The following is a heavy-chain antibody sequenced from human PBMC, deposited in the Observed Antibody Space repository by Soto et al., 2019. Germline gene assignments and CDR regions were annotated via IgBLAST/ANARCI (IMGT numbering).Heavy chain of an antibody. CDR2: TSYSGGS. J-gene: IGHJ6*02. V-gene: IGHV4-59*01. CDR3: WRDKARTTLNYYFGIDP. CDR1: GGSISGYS. Sequence: SETLSLTCTVSGGSISGYSWSWIRQPPGKGLEWIAYTSYSGGSNYNPSLKTRVTISVDNYKNHSSLKQIYVLSAETALYFCWRDKARTTLNYYFGIDPWGQGTTVTVSS. D-gene: IGHD1-7*01.